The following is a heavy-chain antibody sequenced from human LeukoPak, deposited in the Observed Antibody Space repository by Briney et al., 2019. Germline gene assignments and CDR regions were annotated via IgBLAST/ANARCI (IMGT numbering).Heavy chain of an antibody. V-gene: IGHV3-13*04. J-gene: IGHJ4*02. Sequence: GGSLRLSCAASGFAFSNYDMLWVRQATGKGLEWVSAINTAADTYYPDSVKGRFTISREDAKSSLYLQMNSLRVGDTAVYYCVRAPPGTGWLIDHWGQGTLVAVSS. CDR1: GFAFSNYD. CDR3: VRAPPGTGWLIDH. D-gene: IGHD6-19*01. CDR2: INTAADT.